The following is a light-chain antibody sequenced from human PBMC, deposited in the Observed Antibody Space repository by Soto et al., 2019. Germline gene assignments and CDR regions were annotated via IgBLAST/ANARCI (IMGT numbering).Light chain of an antibody. CDR1: QSVSTY. Sequence: EIVMTQSPATLSVSPGERATLSCRASQSVSTYLAWYQQKPGQAPRLLIFVASTRATGIPARFSGSGSGSEFTLTISSLESEDFAVYSCQQYNTWPLVTFGGGTKVEIK. V-gene: IGKV3-15*01. CDR3: QQYNTWPLVT. J-gene: IGKJ4*01. CDR2: VAS.